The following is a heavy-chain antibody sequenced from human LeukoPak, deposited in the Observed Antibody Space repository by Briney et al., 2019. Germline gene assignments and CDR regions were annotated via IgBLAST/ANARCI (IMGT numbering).Heavy chain of an antibody. V-gene: IGHV3-23*01. CDR2: MSGSGGST. D-gene: IGHD6-13*01. J-gene: IGHJ4*02. Sequence: GGSLRLSCAASGFTFSSFALSWVRQAPGKGLEWVSGMSGSGGSTYYADSVKGRFAISRDSSKNILYLQMNSLRAEDTAVYYCAREEAIAAAGTFFDYWGQGTLVTVSS. CDR3: AREEAIAAAGTFFDY. CDR1: GFTFSSFA.